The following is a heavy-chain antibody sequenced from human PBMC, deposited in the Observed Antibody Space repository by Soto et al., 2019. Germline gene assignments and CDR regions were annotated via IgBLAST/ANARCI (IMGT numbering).Heavy chain of an antibody. CDR2: MNPNSGNT. CDR1: GYTFTSYD. V-gene: IGHV1-8*01. J-gene: IGHJ6*02. CDR3: ARATITIKDV. Sequence: QVQLVQSGAEVKKPGASVKVSCKASGYTFTSYDINWVRQATGQGLEWMGWMNPNSGNTGYAQTFHGRAIMARNTSIRTAYMQRSRLRSEDTAVYYCARATITIKDVWGQGTTVTVSS. D-gene: IGHD3-10*01.